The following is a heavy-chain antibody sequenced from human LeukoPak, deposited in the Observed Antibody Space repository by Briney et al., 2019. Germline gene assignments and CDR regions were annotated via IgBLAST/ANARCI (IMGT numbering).Heavy chain of an antibody. CDR3: ARDKIVGATHFDY. Sequence: GGSLRLSCATSRFTFSNYWMSWVRQAPGKGLEWVANIKQDGSEKYYVDSVKGRFTISRDNAKNSLYLQMNNLRGEDTAVYYCARDKIVGATHFDYWGQGTLVTVSS. CDR1: RFTFSNYW. J-gene: IGHJ4*02. V-gene: IGHV3-7*01. D-gene: IGHD1-26*01. CDR2: IKQDGSEK.